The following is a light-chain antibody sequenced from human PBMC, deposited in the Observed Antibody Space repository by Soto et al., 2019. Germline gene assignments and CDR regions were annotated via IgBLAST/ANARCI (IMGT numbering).Light chain of an antibody. CDR3: QQYGSSPWT. Sequence: EIVLTQSPGTLSLSPGERATLSCRASQSVSSNYLAWYQQKPGQAPRPLIYGASSRATGIPDRFSGSGAGTDFTLTISRLESEDFAVYYCQQYGSSPWTFSQGTKV. CDR2: GAS. CDR1: QSVSSNY. J-gene: IGKJ1*01. V-gene: IGKV3-20*01.